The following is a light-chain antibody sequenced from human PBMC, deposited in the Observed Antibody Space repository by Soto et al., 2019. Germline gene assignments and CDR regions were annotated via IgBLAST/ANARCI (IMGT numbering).Light chain of an antibody. V-gene: IGLV2-18*02. CDR2: EVS. CDR3: SSYTGSSTLVV. Sequence: QSVLTQPPSVSGSPGQSVTISCTGTSSDVGSYNCVSWYQQPPGTAPKLMIYEVSNRPSGVPDRFSGSKSGNTASLTISGLQAEDEADYYCSSYTGSSTLVVFGSGTKVTVL. J-gene: IGLJ1*01. CDR1: SSDVGSYNC.